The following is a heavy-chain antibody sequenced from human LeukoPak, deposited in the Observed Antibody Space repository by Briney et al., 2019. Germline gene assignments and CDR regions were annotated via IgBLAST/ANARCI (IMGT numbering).Heavy chain of an antibody. CDR1: GFTFSDYH. D-gene: IGHD2-15*01. J-gene: IGHJ4*02. CDR3: ARRYWHDY. Sequence: GGSLRLSCAASGFTFSDYHMGWIRQAPGKGLEWISHISGSGGTIYHADSVKGRFTISRDNAKNSLYLQLSSLRADDTAVYYCARRYWHDYWGQGTLVTVSA. CDR2: ISGSGGTI. V-gene: IGHV3-11*01.